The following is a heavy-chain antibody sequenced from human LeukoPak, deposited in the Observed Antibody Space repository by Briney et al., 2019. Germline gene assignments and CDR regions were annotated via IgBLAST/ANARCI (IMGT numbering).Heavy chain of an antibody. V-gene: IGHV1-2*02. CDR2: INPNSGGT. D-gene: IGHD4-23*01. CDR1: RYTFTSYG. Sequence: ASVKVSCKASRYTFTSYGISWVRQAPGQGLEWMGWINPNSGGTNYAQKFQGRVTMTRDTSISTAYMELSRLRSDDTAVYYCARSYGGNSPFDYWGQGTLVTVSS. CDR3: ARSYGGNSPFDY. J-gene: IGHJ4*02.